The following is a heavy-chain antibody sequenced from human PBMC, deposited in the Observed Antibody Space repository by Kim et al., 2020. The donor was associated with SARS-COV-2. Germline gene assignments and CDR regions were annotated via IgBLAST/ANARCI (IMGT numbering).Heavy chain of an antibody. CDR2: IFYSGNT. V-gene: IGHV4-59*01. D-gene: IGHD3-3*02. CDR3: ARSEGRASWHHFDY. CDR1: SDSFSAYY. J-gene: IGHJ4*02. Sequence: SETLSLTCTVSSDSFSAYYWSWIRQFPGKGLEWSGYIFYSGNTNYSPSLKSRVTISWDTSRSQFSLDLTSVTEADTAVYYCARSEGRASWHHFDYWGQG.